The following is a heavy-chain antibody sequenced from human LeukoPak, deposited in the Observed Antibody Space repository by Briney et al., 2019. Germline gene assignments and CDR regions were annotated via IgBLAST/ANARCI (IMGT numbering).Heavy chain of an antibody. CDR3: ARDPLGWPYYFDY. Sequence: GRSLRLSCAASGFTFSSYGMHWVRQAPGKGLEWVAVIWYDGSNKYYADSVKGRFTISRDNSKNTLYLQMNSLRAEDTAVYYCARDPLGWPYYFDYWGQGTLVTVSS. D-gene: IGHD2-15*01. CDR1: GFTFSSYG. J-gene: IGHJ4*02. V-gene: IGHV3-33*08. CDR2: IWYDGSNK.